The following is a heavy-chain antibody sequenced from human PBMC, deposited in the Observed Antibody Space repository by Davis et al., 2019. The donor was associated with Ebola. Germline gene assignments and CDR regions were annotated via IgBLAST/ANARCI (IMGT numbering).Heavy chain of an antibody. CDR2: INAGNGNT. Sequence: ASVKVSCKASGYTFTSYAMHWVRQAPGQRLEWMGWINAGNGNTKYSQKFQGRVTITRDTSASTAYMELSSLRSEDTAVYYCARVGFDYSSGYYSYFDYWDQGTLVTVSS. V-gene: IGHV1-3*01. D-gene: IGHD3-22*01. CDR3: ARVGFDYSSGYYSYFDY. CDR1: GYTFTSYA. J-gene: IGHJ4*02.